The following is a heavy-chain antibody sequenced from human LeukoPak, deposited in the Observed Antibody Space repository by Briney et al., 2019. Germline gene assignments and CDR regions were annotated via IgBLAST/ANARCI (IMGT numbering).Heavy chain of an antibody. CDR2: IRYDGSHK. CDR1: GFTFSSYG. J-gene: IGHJ3*02. D-gene: IGHD3-3*01. Sequence: GGSRRLSCAASGFTFSSYGMHCVRQAPGKGLEWVAFIRYDGSHKYYADSVKVRFTITIDNSKNTLYLQMNSLRAEDTAVYYCAKDLRRLRFLEWLDAFDIWGQGTMVTVSS. V-gene: IGHV3-30*02. CDR3: AKDLRRLRFLEWLDAFDI.